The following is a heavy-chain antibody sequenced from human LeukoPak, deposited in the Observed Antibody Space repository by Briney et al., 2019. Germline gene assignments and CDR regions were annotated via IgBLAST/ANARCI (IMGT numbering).Heavy chain of an antibody. J-gene: IGHJ4*02. V-gene: IGHV1-8*03. CDR3: ARVLEGELNFDY. CDR1: GYAFTSYD. D-gene: IGHD1-26*01. Sequence: ASVKVSCKASGYAFTSYDINWVRQATGQGLEWMGWMNPNSGSTGYAQKFQGRVTITRNTSISTAYMELSSLRSEDTAVYYCARVLEGELNFDYWGQGTLVTLSS. CDR2: MNPNSGST.